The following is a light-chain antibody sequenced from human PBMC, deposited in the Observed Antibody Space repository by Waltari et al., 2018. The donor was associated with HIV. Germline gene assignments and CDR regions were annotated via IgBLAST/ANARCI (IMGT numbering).Light chain of an antibody. CDR1: SSDVGRSKY. CDR3: NSYAGSNNWV. V-gene: IGLV2-8*01. CDR2: EVN. J-gene: IGLJ3*02. Sequence: QSALTQPPSASGSPGQSVTISCTGTSSDVGRSKYVSWYQQHPGKAPKLMIYEVNKRPSGVPDRFSGSKSANTASLTVSGLQADDEADYYCNSYAGSNNWVFGGGTKLTVL.